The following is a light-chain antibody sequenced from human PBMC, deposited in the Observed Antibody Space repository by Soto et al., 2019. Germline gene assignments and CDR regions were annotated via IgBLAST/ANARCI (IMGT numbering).Light chain of an antibody. CDR3: HQYGSSHRT. CDR2: GAS. Sequence: EVVMTQSPATLSVSPGERATLSCRSSQSVSSNLAWYQQKPGQAPRLLIYGASSRATGIPDRFSGSGSGTDFTLTISRLEPEDFAVYYCHQYGSSHRTFGQGTKVDIK. J-gene: IGKJ1*01. CDR1: QSVSSN. V-gene: IGKV3-20*01.